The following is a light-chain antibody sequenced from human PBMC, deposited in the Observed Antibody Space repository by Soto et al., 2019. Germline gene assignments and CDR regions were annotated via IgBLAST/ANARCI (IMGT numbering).Light chain of an antibody. V-gene: IGKV3-11*01. J-gene: IGKJ5*01. CDR3: QQRHMWPIT. Sequence: EVVLTQSPVTLSLSPGERATLSCRASQSFRGLLAWYHQKPGQAPRLLIYDAYNRATGIPPRFSGSGSGTXXXXTIXXXXXEDXXVYYCQQRHMWPITFXXGXRXEIK. CDR2: DAY. CDR1: QSFRGL.